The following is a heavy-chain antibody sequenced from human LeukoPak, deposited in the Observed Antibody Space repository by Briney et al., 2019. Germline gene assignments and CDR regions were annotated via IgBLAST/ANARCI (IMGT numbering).Heavy chain of an antibody. CDR1: VGSISSVDYS. Sequence: SETLSLTSAGSVGSISSVDYSWSSIRQPPGKGLEWIGYIYHSGSTYYNPSLKSRVTISVDRSKNQFSLKLSSVTAADTAVYYCARGVSAAGHLFDYWGQGTLVTVSS. CDR3: ARGVSAAGHLFDY. J-gene: IGHJ4*02. D-gene: IGHD6-13*01. V-gene: IGHV4-30-2*01. CDR2: IYHSGST.